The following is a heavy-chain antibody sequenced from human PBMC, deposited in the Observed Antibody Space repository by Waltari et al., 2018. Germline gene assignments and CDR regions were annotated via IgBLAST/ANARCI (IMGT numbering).Heavy chain of an antibody. D-gene: IGHD1-26*01. CDR1: GGSISSSSYY. CDR3: ASGRIVGATTPKYYFDY. J-gene: IGHJ4*02. V-gene: IGHV4-39*07. CDR2: SYYSGST. Sequence: QLQLQESGPGLVKPSETLSLTCTVSGGSISSSSYYWGWIRQPPGKGLEWIGSSYYSGSTYDNPPLKSRVTISVDTSKNQFSLKLSSVTAADTAVYYCASGRIVGATTPKYYFDYWGQGTLVTVSS.